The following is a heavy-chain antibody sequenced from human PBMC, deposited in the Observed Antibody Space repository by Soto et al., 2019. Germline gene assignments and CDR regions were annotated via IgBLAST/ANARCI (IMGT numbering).Heavy chain of an antibody. J-gene: IGHJ4*02. CDR3: ASERSAQYFDF. Sequence: QVQLVQSGTVVQRRGSSVKVSCQASGGTFSSHGMAWVRQAPGQGREWMGGIIPTFGTPTYAPKFQGRVTITADNSTNTAYMELRSLRSDDTGVYYSASERSAQYFDFWGQGTLITVS. V-gene: IGHV1-69*06. D-gene: IGHD1-26*01. CDR2: IIPTFGTP. CDR1: GGTFSSHG.